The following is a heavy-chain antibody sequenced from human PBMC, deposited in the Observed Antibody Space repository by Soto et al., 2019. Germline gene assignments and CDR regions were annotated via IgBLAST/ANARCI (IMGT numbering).Heavy chain of an antibody. CDR1: GFTFDDYA. D-gene: IGHD3-10*01. CDR3: AKDIRRSEVGFDY. J-gene: IGHJ4*02. CDR2: ISWNSGSI. Sequence: EVQLVESGGGLVQPGRSLRLSCAASGFTFDDYAMHWVRQAPGKGLEWVSGISWNSGSIGYADSVKGRFTISRDNAKNSLYLQMNSLRAEDTALYYCAKDIRRSEVGFDYWGQGTLVTVSS. V-gene: IGHV3-9*01.